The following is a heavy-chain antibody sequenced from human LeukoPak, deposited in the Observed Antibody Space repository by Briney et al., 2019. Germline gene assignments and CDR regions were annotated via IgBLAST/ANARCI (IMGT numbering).Heavy chain of an antibody. D-gene: IGHD3-22*01. Sequence: PGGSLRLSCAASGFTFSSYAMSWVRQAPGKGLEWVSAISGSGGSTYYADSVKGRFTISRDNSRNTLYLQMNSLRAEDTAVYYCAKDGYPTMIVVVISAFDIWGQGTMVTVSS. V-gene: IGHV3-23*01. CDR1: GFTFSSYA. CDR3: AKDGYPTMIVVVISAFDI. J-gene: IGHJ3*02. CDR2: ISGSGGST.